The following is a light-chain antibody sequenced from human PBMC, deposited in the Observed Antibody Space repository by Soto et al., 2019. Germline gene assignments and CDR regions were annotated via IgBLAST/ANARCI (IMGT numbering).Light chain of an antibody. Sequence: QSVLTQPASVSGSPGQSITISCTGTSSDVGGYEFVSWYQQHPDNAPKLIIYDVSDRPSGESSRFSGSKSANTASLTISGPQAEDEADYYCSSNTSSGTYVFGTGTKATVL. CDR3: SSNTSSGTYV. V-gene: IGLV2-14*01. J-gene: IGLJ1*01. CDR2: DVS. CDR1: SSDVGGYEF.